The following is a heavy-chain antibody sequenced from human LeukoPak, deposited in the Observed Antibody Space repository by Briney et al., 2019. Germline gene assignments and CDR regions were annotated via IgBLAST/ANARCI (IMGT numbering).Heavy chain of an antibody. V-gene: IGHV6-1*01. CDR3: ARSGGHDAFDI. Sequence: QTLSLTCAISGDSVSSYSAAWSWIRQSPSRGLEWLGRTYYRSKWYNDYAVSVKSRITIDPDPSKNQFSLQLTSVTPEDTAVYYCARSGGHDAFDIWGQGTMVTVSS. CDR1: GDSVSSYSAA. CDR2: TYYRSKWYN. D-gene: IGHD4-23*01. J-gene: IGHJ3*02.